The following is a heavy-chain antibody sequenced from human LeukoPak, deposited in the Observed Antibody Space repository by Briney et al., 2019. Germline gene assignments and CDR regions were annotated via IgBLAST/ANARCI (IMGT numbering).Heavy chain of an antibody. J-gene: IGHJ4*02. CDR1: GFTFSSYA. V-gene: IGHV3-23*01. D-gene: IGHD1-14*01. CDR2: ISGSGGGGST. Sequence: PGGSLRLSCAASGFTFSSYAMSWVRQAPGKGLEWVSAISGSGGGGSTYYADSVKGRFTISRDNSKNTLYLQMNSLGAEDTAIYYCAKAYKADYWGQGTLVTVSS. CDR3: AKAYKADY.